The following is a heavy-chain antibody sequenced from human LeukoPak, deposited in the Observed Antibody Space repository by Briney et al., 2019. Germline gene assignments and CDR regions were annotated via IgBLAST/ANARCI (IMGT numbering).Heavy chain of an antibody. CDR3: ATQIRGSGSYPFDY. CDR1: GGSFSSGGHY. V-gene: IGHV4-31*03. D-gene: IGHD3-10*01. J-gene: IGHJ4*02. Sequence: PSQTLSLTCTVSGGSFSSGGHYWSWIRQHPGKGLEWIGYIYYSGSTYYNPSLKSRLAISVDTSKNQFSLKLSSVTAADTAVYYCATQIRGSGSYPFDYWGQGTLVTVSS. CDR2: IYYSGST.